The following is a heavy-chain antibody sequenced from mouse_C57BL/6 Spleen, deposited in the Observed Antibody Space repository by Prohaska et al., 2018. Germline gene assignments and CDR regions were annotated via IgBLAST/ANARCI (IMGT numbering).Heavy chain of an antibody. Sequence: QVQLQQSGAELVRPGTSVKVSCKASGYAFTNYLIEWVKQRPGQGLEWIGVINPGSGGTNYNGKFKGKATLTADKASSTAYMQLSSLTSEDSAVYFCARSVIYYYGSSHWYFDVWGTGTTVTVSS. J-gene: IGHJ1*03. D-gene: IGHD1-1*01. CDR1: GYAFTNYL. CDR3: ARSVIYYYGSSHWYFDV. CDR2: INPGSGGT. V-gene: IGHV1-54*01.